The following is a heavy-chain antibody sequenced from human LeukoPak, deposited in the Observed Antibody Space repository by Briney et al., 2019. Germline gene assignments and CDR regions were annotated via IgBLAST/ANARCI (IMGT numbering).Heavy chain of an antibody. Sequence: PSETLSLTCAVYGGSFSDYFWNWIRQTPGKGLEWIGEINHGGGTNYNPSLKSRATISVDTSKKQFSLNLTSVTAADTAVYYCARGRRILVGDTNAGDFFDYWGQGTLVTVSS. CDR1: GGSFSDYF. CDR2: INHGGGT. V-gene: IGHV4-34*01. J-gene: IGHJ4*02. D-gene: IGHD1-26*01. CDR3: ARGRRILVGDTNAGDFFDY.